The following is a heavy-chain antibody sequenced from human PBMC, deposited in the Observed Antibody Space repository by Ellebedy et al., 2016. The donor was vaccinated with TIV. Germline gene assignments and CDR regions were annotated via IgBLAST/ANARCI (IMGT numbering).Heavy chain of an antibody. Sequence: MPSETLSLTCTVSGGSISNSSYYWGWIRQPPGKGLEWIGSVYYSGSPYYNPSFKSRVTLSADTSKNQFSLNLRTVTAADTAVYYCARIDSWQPIDDWGQGILVTISS. CDR3: ARIDSWQPIDD. V-gene: IGHV4-39*01. J-gene: IGHJ4*02. CDR2: VYYSGSP. D-gene: IGHD3-9*01. CDR1: GGSISNSSYY.